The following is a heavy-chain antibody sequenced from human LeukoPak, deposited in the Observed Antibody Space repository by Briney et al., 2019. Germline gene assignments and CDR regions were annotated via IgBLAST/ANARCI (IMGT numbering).Heavy chain of an antibody. CDR1: GGSISSSSYY. D-gene: IGHD3-22*01. J-gene: IGHJ4*02. V-gene: IGHV4-39*01. CDR3: ASQAPPYYYDSSGYQYPDY. Sequence: SETLSLTCTVSGGSISSSSYYWGWIRQPPGKGLEWIGSIYYSGSTYYNPSLKSRVTISVDTSKNQFSLKLSSVTAADTAVYYCASQAPPYYYDSSGYQYPDYWGQGTLVTVSS. CDR2: IYYSGST.